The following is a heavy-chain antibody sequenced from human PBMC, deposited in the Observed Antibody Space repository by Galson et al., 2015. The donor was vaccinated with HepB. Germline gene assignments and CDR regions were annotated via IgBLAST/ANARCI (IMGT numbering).Heavy chain of an antibody. CDR3: ARDPRYYHDSSGYQTFDY. CDR2: ISAYNGNT. V-gene: IGHV1-18*01. D-gene: IGHD3-22*01. J-gene: IGHJ4*02. CDR1: GYTFTSYG. Sequence: SVKVSCKASGYTFTSYGISWVRQAPGQGLEWMGWISAYNGNTNYAQKLQGRVTMTTDTSTSTAYMELRSLRSDDTAVYYCARDPRYYHDSSGYQTFDYWGQGTLVTVSS.